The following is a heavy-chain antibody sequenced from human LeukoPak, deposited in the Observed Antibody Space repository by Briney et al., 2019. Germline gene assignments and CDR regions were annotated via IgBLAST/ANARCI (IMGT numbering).Heavy chain of an antibody. CDR2: IYSGCST. CDR1: GFTVSSNY. J-gene: IGHJ4*02. CDR3: ARAGPLFGTFDY. V-gene: IGHV3-53*01. D-gene: IGHD2-21*01. Sequence: PGGSLRLSCAASGFTVSSNYMSWVRQAPGKGLEWVSVIYSGCSTYYADSVKGRFTISGDNSKNTLYLQMNSLRAEDTAVYYCARAGPLFGTFDYWGQGTLVTVSS.